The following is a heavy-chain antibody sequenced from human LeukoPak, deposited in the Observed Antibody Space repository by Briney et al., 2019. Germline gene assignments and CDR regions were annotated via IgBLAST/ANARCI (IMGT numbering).Heavy chain of an antibody. J-gene: IGHJ4*02. D-gene: IGHD2-21*01. CDR1: GYTFTSYD. Sequence: SVKVSCKASGYTFTSYDINWVRQATGQGLEWMGGIIPIFGTANYAQKFQGRVTITTDESTSTAYMELSSLRSDDTAVYYCARDTASPIVVGSEIDYWGQGTLVTVSS. CDR2: IIPIFGTA. V-gene: IGHV1-69*05. CDR3: ARDTASPIVVGSEIDY.